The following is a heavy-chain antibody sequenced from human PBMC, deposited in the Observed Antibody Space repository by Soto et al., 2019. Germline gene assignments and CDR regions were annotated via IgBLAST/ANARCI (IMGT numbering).Heavy chain of an antibody. CDR3: AKKGPPRDAFDI. J-gene: IGHJ3*02. CDR2: ISAGGSNT. Sequence: EVQLLESGGGLVQPGGSLRLSCAVSGFTFRSYAMSWVRQAPGKGPEWVSVISAGGSNTYYAESVKGRFTISRDNSKTTLYLQMNSLRDEDTAVYYCAKKGPPRDAFDIWGQGTMVTVST. V-gene: IGHV3-23*01. CDR1: GFTFRSYA.